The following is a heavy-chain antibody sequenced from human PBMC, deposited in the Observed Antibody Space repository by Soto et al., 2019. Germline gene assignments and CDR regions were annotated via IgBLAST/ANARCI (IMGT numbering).Heavy chain of an antibody. Sequence: LRLSCAASGFTFSSYSMNWVRQAPGKGLEWVSSITSSSSYIYYADSVKGRFTISRDNAKNSLYLQMNSLRAEDTAVYYCARVFRPVLRFLEWPRSDYYYYGIDVWGQGTTVTVSS. J-gene: IGHJ6*02. CDR1: GFTFSSYS. CDR3: ARVFRPVLRFLEWPRSDYYYYGIDV. V-gene: IGHV3-21*01. CDR2: ITSSSSYI. D-gene: IGHD3-3*01.